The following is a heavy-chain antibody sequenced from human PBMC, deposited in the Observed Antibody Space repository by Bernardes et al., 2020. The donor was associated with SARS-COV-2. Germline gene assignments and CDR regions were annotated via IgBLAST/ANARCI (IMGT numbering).Heavy chain of an antibody. V-gene: IGHV4-39*01. CDR2: IYYSGST. D-gene: IGHD1-26*01. J-gene: IGHJ2*01. Sequence: SETLSLTCTVSGGSISSSTYYWGWILQPPGKGLEWIGNIYYSGSTYYNPSLKSRVTISVDTSKNQFSLKLSSVTAADTAVYYCARRIQLLTHWYFDRWGRGTLVTVSS. CDR3: ARRIQLLTHWYFDR. CDR1: GGSISSSTYY.